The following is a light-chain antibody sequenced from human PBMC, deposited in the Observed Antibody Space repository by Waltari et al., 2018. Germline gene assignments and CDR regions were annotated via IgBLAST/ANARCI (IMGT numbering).Light chain of an antibody. Sequence: QPVLIQPPSVSGTLGQRVTISCSGSSSNIGGNTVNWYQQFPGAAPKVFIYNNNQRPSGVPVRFSGSKSGTSASLAIGGLQSGDVAIYDCAAWDDSGNAWLFGGGAKLTVL. J-gene: IGLJ3*02. CDR3: AAWDDSGNAWL. CDR2: NNN. CDR1: SSNIGGNT. V-gene: IGLV1-44*01.